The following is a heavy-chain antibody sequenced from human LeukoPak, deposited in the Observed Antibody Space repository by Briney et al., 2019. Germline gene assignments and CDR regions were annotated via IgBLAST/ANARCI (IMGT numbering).Heavy chain of an antibody. Sequence: GESLKISCKVSGYSFTSYCIGWVRQMPGKGLEWMGIIYPGDSGPTYSPSFQGQVTISVDKFINTAYLQWSSLQASDTAMYYCGMSGDRVPLQDDVSDVWGQGTMVNVST. V-gene: IGHV5-51*01. CDR1: GYSFTSYC. J-gene: IGHJ3*01. D-gene: IGHD1-26*01. CDR2: IYPGDSGP. CDR3: GMSGDRVPLQDDVSDV.